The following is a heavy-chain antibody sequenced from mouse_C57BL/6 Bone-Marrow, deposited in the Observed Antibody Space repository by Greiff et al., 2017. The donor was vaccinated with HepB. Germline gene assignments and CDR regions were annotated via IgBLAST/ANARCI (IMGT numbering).Heavy chain of an antibody. V-gene: IGHV1-19*01. CDR2: INPYNGGT. Sequence: EVKLVESGPVLVKPGASVKMSCKASGYTFTDYYMNWVKQSHGKSLEWIGVINPYNGGTSYNQKFKGKATLTVDKSSSTAYMELNSLTSEDSAVYYCARWTYYDSPFAYWGQGTLVTVSA. CDR3: ARWTYYDSPFAY. CDR1: GYTFTDYY. J-gene: IGHJ3*01. D-gene: IGHD2-10*01.